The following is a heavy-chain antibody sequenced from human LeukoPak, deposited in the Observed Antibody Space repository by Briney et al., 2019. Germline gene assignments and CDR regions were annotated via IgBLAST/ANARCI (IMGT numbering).Heavy chain of an antibody. CDR1: GFRFSSFG. D-gene: IGHD4-11*01. V-gene: IGHV1-18*04. Sequence: ASVNVSCKASGFRFSSFGISWVRQAPGQGFEWMGWISNYFGVTHYAEKFEDRVTMTIDKATTTAYMELRSLRYDDTAIYYCARDSDYSGNGNGDWFDPWGQGTVLIVSS. CDR3: ARDSDYSGNGNGDWFDP. CDR2: ISNYFGVT. J-gene: IGHJ5*02.